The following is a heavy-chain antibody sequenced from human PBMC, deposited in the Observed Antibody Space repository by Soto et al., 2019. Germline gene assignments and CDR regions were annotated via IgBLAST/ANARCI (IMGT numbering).Heavy chain of an antibody. Sequence: GPTLVNPTQTLTLTFSFSGFSVITGLGGGGGIRHPPGKALDWLALIFWNDDKRYSPSPKSRLTITKDTSKNQVVLTMTNMDPVDTATYYCTHSRYCTTTSCYIPWFDSWGQGTLVTVSS. D-gene: IGHD2-2*02. V-gene: IGHV2-5*01. CDR2: IFWNDDK. CDR3: THSRYCTTTSCYIPWFDS. J-gene: IGHJ5*01. CDR1: GFSVITGLGG.